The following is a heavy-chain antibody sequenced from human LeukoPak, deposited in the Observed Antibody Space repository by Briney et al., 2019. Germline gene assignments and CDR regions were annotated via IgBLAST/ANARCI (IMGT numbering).Heavy chain of an antibody. J-gene: IGHJ4*02. CDR2: VNPNSGGT. V-gene: IGHV1-2*02. Sequence: GASVKVSCKASGYTFTVYYVHWVRQAPGQGLEWMGWVNPNSGGTNYAQNFQGRVTMTRDTSISTAYMELSRTTSDDTAVYYCARGWRMSYFDYWGQGTLVTVSS. CDR3: ARGWRMSYFDY. CDR1: GYTFTVYY. D-gene: IGHD5-24*01.